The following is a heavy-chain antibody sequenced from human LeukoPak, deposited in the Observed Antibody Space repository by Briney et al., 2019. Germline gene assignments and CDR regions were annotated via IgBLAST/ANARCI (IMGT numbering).Heavy chain of an antibody. CDR2: ISGSGNSA. J-gene: IGHJ4*02. CDR1: GFTFSSYA. CDR3: AKRGSGWYEFDY. V-gene: IGHV3-23*01. D-gene: IGHD6-19*01. Sequence: QPGGSLRLSCAASGFTFSSYAMSWVRQAPGKGLEWVSGISGSGNSAYYADSVKGRFTISRDKSKNTLYLQMNSLRAEDTAVYYCAKRGSGWYEFDYWGQGTLVMVSS.